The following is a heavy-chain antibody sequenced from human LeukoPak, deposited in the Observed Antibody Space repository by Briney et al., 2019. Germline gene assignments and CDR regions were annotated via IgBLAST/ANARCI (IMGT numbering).Heavy chain of an antibody. D-gene: IGHD2-15*01. CDR1: GYSFTSYW. CDR3: AAATRSFDI. V-gene: IGHV5-51*01. Sequence: GESLKISCKASGYSFTSYWIGWVRQVPGKGLEWMGIIYPADSDTRYSPSFQGQVTISADKSITTTYLQRSSLKASDTAMYYCAAATRSFDIWGQGTMVTVSS. J-gene: IGHJ3*02. CDR2: IYPADSDT.